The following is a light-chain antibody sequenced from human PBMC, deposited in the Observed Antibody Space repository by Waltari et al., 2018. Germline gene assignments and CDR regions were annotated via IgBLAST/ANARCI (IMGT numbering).Light chain of an antibody. CDR2: EAL. V-gene: IGKV1-5*01. CDR3: QQYKTYPLT. J-gene: IGKJ4*01. Sequence: DIQMTQSPSTLSASVGDRVTITCRDSQSISSRLAWYQQKPGTAPKLLIHEALSLESGVPIRFSGTVSGTEFTLTISSLQPEDFGTYFCQQYKTYPLTFGGGTRVESK. CDR1: QSISSR.